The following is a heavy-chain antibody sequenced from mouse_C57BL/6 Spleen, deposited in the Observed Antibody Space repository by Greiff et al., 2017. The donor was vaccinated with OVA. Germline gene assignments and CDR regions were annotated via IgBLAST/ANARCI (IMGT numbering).Heavy chain of an antibody. V-gene: IGHV1-42*01. J-gene: IGHJ3*01. CDR1: GYSFTGYY. CDR2: INPSTGGT. Sequence: EVHLVESGPELVKPGASVKISCKASGYSFTGYYMNWVKQSAEKSLEWIGEINPSTGGTTYNQKFKAKATLTVDKSSSTAYMQLKSLTSEDSAVYYCARGSTMVTDWFAYWGQGTLVTVSA. D-gene: IGHD2-1*01. CDR3: ARGSTMVTDWFAY.